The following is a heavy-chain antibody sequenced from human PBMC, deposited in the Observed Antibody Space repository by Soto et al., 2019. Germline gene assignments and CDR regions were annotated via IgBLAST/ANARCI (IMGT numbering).Heavy chain of an antibody. D-gene: IGHD2-15*01. J-gene: IGHJ4*02. CDR2: IYYSGST. Sequence: QVQLQESGPGLVKPSETLSLTCTVSGGSISNYYWSWIRQPPGKGLDWIGYIYYSGSTNYNPSLQSRVTISLDTSKNQVSLKLSSVTAADTAVYYCARGGGYCRGGSCYHLDYWGQGTLATVSS. CDR3: ARGGGYCRGGSCYHLDY. V-gene: IGHV4-59*01. CDR1: GGSISNYY.